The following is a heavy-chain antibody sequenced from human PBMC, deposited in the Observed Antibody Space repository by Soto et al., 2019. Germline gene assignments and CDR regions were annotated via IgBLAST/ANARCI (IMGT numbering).Heavy chain of an antibody. CDR1: GGTFSSYA. CDR3: AGGTWPGGAQVGFDY. CDR2: IIPIFGTA. Sequence: QVQLVQSGAEVKKPGSSVKVSCKASGGTFSSYAISWVRQAPGQGLEWMGGIIPIFGTANYAQKFQGRVTITADEATSTAYRELSSLRAEDTAVYDCAGGTWPGGAQVGFDYWGQEPWSPSPQ. J-gene: IGHJ4*01. V-gene: IGHV1-69*12. D-gene: IGHD1-26*01.